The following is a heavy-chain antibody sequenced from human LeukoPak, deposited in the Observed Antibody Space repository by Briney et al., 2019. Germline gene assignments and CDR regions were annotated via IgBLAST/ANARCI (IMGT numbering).Heavy chain of an antibody. CDR2: MYYRGNT. D-gene: IGHD2-21*02. CDR1: GGSFSGYY. Sequence: AETLSLTCAVYGGSFSGYYWGWIRQPPGKGLEWVGHMYYRGNTFYNPSLKSRVTISVDTSKNQFSLKLRSVTAADTAVYYCARTRGGYFYYYYYYMDVWGKGTTVTVSS. CDR3: ARTRGGYFYYYYYYMDV. V-gene: IGHV4-34*01. J-gene: IGHJ6*03.